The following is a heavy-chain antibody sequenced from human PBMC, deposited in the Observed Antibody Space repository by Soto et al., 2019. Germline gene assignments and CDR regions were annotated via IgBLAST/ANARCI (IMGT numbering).Heavy chain of an antibody. Sequence: GESLKISFQCSGYTFSNFWIAWVRQLPGKGLEWMGIIYPGDYETRYSPSFHGKVTISADRSIGTAYLQWSSLEASDSAFYFCARSPRSSPYFDYWGQGALVTVS. D-gene: IGHD6-13*01. CDR3: ARSPRSSPYFDY. J-gene: IGHJ4*02. CDR2: IYPGDYET. CDR1: GYTFSNFW. V-gene: IGHV5-51*01.